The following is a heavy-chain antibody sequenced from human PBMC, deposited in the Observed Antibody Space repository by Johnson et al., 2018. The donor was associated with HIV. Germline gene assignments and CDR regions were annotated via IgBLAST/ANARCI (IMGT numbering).Heavy chain of an antibody. CDR1: GITFSSYA. CDR2: ISYDGSNK. CDR3: ARDWFMVQGADAFDI. Sequence: QVQLVESGGGVVQPGRSLRLSCAASGITFSSYAMHWVRQAPGKGLEWVAVISYDGSNKYYEDSVKGRFTISRDNSKNTLYLQMNSLRAEDTALYYCARDWFMVQGADAFDIWGQGTMVTVSS. D-gene: IGHD3-10*01. V-gene: IGHV3-30*04. J-gene: IGHJ3*02.